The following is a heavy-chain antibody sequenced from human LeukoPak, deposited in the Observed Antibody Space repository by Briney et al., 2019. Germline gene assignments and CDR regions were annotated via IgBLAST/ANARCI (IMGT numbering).Heavy chain of an antibody. Sequence: PSETLSLTCTVSGGSISSYYWSWIRQPPGKGLEWIGYMYYSGSTYYNPSLKSRVTISEDTSKNQISLKLTSVTAADTAVYYCARDKWVKAGNTWQHYGMDVWGQGTTVTVSS. CDR3: ARDKWVKAGNTWQHYGMDV. CDR1: GGSISSYY. CDR2: MYYSGST. V-gene: IGHV4-59*12. J-gene: IGHJ6*02. D-gene: IGHD1-26*01.